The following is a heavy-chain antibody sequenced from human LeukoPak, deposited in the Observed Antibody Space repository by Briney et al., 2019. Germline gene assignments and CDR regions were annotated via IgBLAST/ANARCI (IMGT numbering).Heavy chain of an antibody. CDR1: GYTFTSYD. J-gene: IGHJ4*02. CDR3: ARDMSGSRQFDY. CDR2: MNPNSGNT. D-gene: IGHD1-26*01. Sequence: ASVKVSCKASGYTFTSYDINWVRQATGQGLEWMGWMNPNSGNTGYAQKFQGRVTINRNTSISTAYMELSSLRSEDTAVYYCARDMSGSRQFDYWGQGTLVTVSS. V-gene: IGHV1-8*03.